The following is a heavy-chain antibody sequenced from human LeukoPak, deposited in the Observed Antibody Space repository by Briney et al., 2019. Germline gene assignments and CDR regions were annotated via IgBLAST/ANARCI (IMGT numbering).Heavy chain of an antibody. CDR1: GFTFRNYS. J-gene: IGHJ4*02. CDR2: ISSSSSYI. D-gene: IGHD5-24*01. Sequence: KAGGSLRLSCAASGFTFRNYSMNWVRQAPGKGLEWVSSISSSSSYIYYADSVKGRFTISRDNAKNSLYLQMDSLRAEDTAVYYCARAGGDGYNYGYWGQGTLVTVSS. V-gene: IGHV3-21*01. CDR3: ARAGGDGYNYGY.